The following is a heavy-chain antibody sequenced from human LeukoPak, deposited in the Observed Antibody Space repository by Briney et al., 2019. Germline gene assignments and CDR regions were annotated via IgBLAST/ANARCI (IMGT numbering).Heavy chain of an antibody. D-gene: IGHD3-16*02. CDR2: ISGSGVST. V-gene: IGHV3-23*01. J-gene: IGHJ4*02. CDR1: GFTFSSCA. Sequence: QPGGSLRLSCAASGFTFSSCAMSWVRQAPGKGLEWVSGISGSGVSTYYADSVKGRFTISRDNSKNTLYLQMNSLRAEDTAVYYCASTEAYDYVWGSYRFSYWGQGTLVTVSS. CDR3: ASTEAYDYVWGSYRFSY.